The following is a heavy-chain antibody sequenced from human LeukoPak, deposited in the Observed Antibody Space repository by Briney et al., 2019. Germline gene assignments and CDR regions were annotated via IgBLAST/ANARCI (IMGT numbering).Heavy chain of an antibody. Sequence: GGSLRLSCAASGFTFSSYAMHWVRQAPGKGLEWVAVISYDGSNKYYADSVKDRFTISRDNSKNTLDLQMNSLRVEDTAVYYCARDPLHWNDGVDDSFDIWGQGTMVTVSS. CDR3: ARDPLHWNDGVDDSFDI. J-gene: IGHJ3*02. D-gene: IGHD1-1*01. CDR1: GFTFSSYA. V-gene: IGHV3-30-3*01. CDR2: ISYDGSNK.